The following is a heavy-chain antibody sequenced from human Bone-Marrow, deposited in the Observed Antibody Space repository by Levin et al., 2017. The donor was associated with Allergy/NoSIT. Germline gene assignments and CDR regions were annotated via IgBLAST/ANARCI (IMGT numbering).Heavy chain of an antibody. D-gene: IGHD3-10*01. CDR2: IKQDGSEK. Sequence: GESLKISCAASGFTFSSYWMSWVRQAPGKGLEWVANIKQDGSEKYYVDSVKGRFTISRDNAKNSLYLQMNSLRAEDTAVYYCARDHLMLYGSGTRPVVYYYYGMDVWGQGTTVTVSS. CDR3: ARDHLMLYGSGTRPVVYYYYGMDV. V-gene: IGHV3-7*01. J-gene: IGHJ6*02. CDR1: GFTFSSYW.